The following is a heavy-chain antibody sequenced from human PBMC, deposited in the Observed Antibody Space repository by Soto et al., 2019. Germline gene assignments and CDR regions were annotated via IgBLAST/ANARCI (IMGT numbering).Heavy chain of an antibody. Sequence: GESLKISCKGSGYSLTSYWIGWMRQTPGKGLEWMGMIYLGDSNTRYSPSFEGQVTISADKSITTVFLQWSSLRASDTAMYYCARQIYDSDSGPNFQYYFDSWGQGTLVTVSS. CDR1: GYSLTSYW. CDR2: IYLGDSNT. D-gene: IGHD3-22*01. CDR3: ARQIYDSDSGPNFQYYFDS. V-gene: IGHV5-51*01. J-gene: IGHJ4*02.